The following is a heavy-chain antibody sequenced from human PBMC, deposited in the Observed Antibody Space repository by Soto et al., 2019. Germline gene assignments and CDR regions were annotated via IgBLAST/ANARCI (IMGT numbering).Heavy chain of an antibody. V-gene: IGHV3-15*01. Sequence: GGSLRLSCAASGFTFSNAWMSWVRQAPGKGLEWVGRIKSKTDGGTTDYAAPVKGRFTISRDDSKNTLYLQMNSLKTEDTAVYYCTTGSSGGPYYYYGMDVWGQGTTVTVSS. CDR2: IKSKTDGGTT. CDR1: GFTFSNAW. D-gene: IGHD3-10*01. J-gene: IGHJ6*02. CDR3: TTGSSGGPYYYYGMDV.